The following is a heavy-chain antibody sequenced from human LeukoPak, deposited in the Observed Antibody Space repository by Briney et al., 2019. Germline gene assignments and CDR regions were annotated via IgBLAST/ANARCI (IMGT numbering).Heavy chain of an antibody. V-gene: IGHV3-21*01. CDR3: ARDAVYSSSSEGDY. CDR1: GFTFSSHS. D-gene: IGHD6-6*01. J-gene: IGHJ4*02. CDR2: ISSSSSYI. Sequence: PGGSLRLSCAASGFTFSSHSMNWVRQAPGKGLEWVSSISSSSSYIYYADSVKGRFTISRDNAKNSLYLQMNSLRAEDTAVYYCARDAVYSSSSEGDYWGQGTLVTVSS.